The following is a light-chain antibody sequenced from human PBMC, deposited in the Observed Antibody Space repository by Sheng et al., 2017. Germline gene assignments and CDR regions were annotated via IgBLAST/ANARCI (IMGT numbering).Light chain of an antibody. J-gene: IGKJ1*01. CDR3: QQYHSSRT. Sequence: DIQMTQSPSTLSASLGDRVTITCRASQSIRNWLAWYQQKPGKAPKLLIYKASTLESGVPSRFSGSGSGTEFTLTISSLQPDDFAIYHCQQYHSSRTFGQGTEGGNQT. CDR1: QSIRNW. V-gene: IGKV1-5*03. CDR2: KAS.